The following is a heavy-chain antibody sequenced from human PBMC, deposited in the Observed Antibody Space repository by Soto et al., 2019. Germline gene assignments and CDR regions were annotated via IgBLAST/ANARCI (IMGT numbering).Heavy chain of an antibody. CDR1: GFTFSNAW. D-gene: IGHD3-3*01. Sequence: GGSLRLSCAASGFTFSNAWMNWVRQAPGKGLEWVGRIKSKTDGGTTDYAAPVKGRFTISRDDSKNTLYLQMNSLKTEDTAVYHCTTDLWDLVYYDFWSGHDLYGMDVWGQGTTVTVSS. J-gene: IGHJ6*02. CDR3: TTDLWDLVYYDFWSGHDLYGMDV. CDR2: IKSKTDGGTT. V-gene: IGHV3-15*07.